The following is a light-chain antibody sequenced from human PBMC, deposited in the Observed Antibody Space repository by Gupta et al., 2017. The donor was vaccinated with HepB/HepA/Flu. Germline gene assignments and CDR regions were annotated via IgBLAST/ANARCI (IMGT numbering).Light chain of an antibody. Sequence: VLTQSPDILSLSPGERATLSCRASQSVGSYLAWYQQKHGQAPRLLISDTSNRATGIPARFSASWSGTDFTLTISSREPEDFAVYYCQQRSNWAFGQGTKVEIK. CDR3: QQRSNWA. CDR1: QSVGSY. CDR2: DTS. V-gene: IGKV3-11*01. J-gene: IGKJ1*01.